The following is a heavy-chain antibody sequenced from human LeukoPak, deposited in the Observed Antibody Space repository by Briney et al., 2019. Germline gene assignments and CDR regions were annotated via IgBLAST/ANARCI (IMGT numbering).Heavy chain of an antibody. V-gene: IGHV3-23*01. J-gene: IGHJ4*02. Sequence: GGSLRLSCAASGFTFSSYAMSWVRQAPGKGLEWVSAISGSGGSTYYADSVKGRFTISRDNSRNTLYLQMNSLRAEDTAVYYCARDTSDVSPRYCTTTSCPSFDYWGQGTLVTVSS. CDR2: ISGSGGST. CDR3: ARDTSDVSPRYCTTTSCPSFDY. D-gene: IGHD2-2*01. CDR1: GFTFSSYA.